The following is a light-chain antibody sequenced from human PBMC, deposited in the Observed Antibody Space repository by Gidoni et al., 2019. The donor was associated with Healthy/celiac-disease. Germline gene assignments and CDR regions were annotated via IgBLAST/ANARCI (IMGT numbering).Light chain of an antibody. CDR2: EVS. Sequence: QSALTQPPSASGSPGQSVTISCTGTSSHVGGYNCVSWYHQHPGKAPKLMIYEVSKRPSGVPDRFSGSKSGNTASLTVSGLQAEDEADYYCSSYAGSNNLGVFGTGTKVTVL. V-gene: IGLV2-8*01. CDR1: SSHVGGYNC. CDR3: SSYAGSNNLGV. J-gene: IGLJ1*01.